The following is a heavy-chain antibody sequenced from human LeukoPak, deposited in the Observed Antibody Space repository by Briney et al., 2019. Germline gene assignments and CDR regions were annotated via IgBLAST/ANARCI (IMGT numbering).Heavy chain of an antibody. Sequence: SETLSLTCAVYGGSFSGYYWSWIRQPPGKGLEWIGEINHSGSTNYNPSLKSRVTISVDTSKNQFSLKLSSVTAADTVVYYCARRGFDPWGQGTLVTVSS. CDR2: INHSGST. CDR3: ARRGFDP. V-gene: IGHV4-34*01. J-gene: IGHJ5*02. CDR1: GGSFSGYY.